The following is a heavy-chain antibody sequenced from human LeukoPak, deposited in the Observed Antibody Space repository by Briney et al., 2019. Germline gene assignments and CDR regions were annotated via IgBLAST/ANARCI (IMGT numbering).Heavy chain of an antibody. Sequence: ASVKVSCKAAGYTFTSYGISWVRQAPGQGLEWMGWISAYNGKTNYAQALPGRVTMTTVTSTSTAYMQLRSLRSDDTAVYYCATKSGTWSGSFYYRGQETPVTVSS. V-gene: IGHV1-18*04. J-gene: IGHJ4*02. D-gene: IGHD6-13*01. CDR3: ATKSGTWSGSFYY. CDR1: GYTFTSYG. CDR2: ISAYNGKT.